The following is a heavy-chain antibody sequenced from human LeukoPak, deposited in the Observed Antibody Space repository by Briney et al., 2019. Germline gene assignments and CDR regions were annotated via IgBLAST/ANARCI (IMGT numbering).Heavy chain of an antibody. V-gene: IGHV3-23*01. Sequence: GGSLRLSCAASGFTSTKYAMNWVRQAPGKGLAWVSVLIGSSGSTDYADSVKGRFTMSRDISKNTLFLQMNSLRAEDTAIYYCAKGAYDYIEIAYFDSWGQGTLVTVSS. CDR1: GFTSTKYA. CDR3: AKGAYDYIEIAYFDS. CDR2: LIGSSGST. J-gene: IGHJ4*02. D-gene: IGHD5-12*01.